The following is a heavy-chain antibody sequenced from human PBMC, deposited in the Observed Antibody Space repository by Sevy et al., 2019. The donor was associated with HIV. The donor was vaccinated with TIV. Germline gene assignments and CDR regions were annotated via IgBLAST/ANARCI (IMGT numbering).Heavy chain of an antibody. CDR2: IGIYNGNA. D-gene: IGHD3-10*01. V-gene: IGHV1-18*01. CDR1: GYTFASNG. Sequence: ASVKVSCKASGYTFASNGISWVRQAPGQGLEWMGWIGIYNGNAKSAQKFQGRVTMTTDTSTSTAYMELGSLRSDDTAVYYCARVPTYYYGAATYFDYRGQGTLVTVSS. CDR3: ARVPTYYYGAATYFDY. J-gene: IGHJ4*02.